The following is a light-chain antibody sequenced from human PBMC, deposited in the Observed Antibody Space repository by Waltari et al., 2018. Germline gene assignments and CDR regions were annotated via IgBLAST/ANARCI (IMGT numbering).Light chain of an antibody. V-gene: IGLV1-44*01. CDR1: LSNIESNT. CDR2: GDN. CDR3: AGWDDSLNGPV. J-gene: IGLJ3*02. Sequence: QSVLTQPPSASGTPGQRVPIPCSGGLSNIESNTVTWYRQLPGTAPKLLIYGDNQRPSGVPDRFSGSKSGTSASLAISGLQSADEADYYCAGWDDSLNGPVFGGGTKLTVL.